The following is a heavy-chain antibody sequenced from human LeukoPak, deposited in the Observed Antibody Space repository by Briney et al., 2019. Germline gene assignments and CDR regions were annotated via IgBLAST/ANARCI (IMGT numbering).Heavy chain of an antibody. D-gene: IGHD1-26*01. CDR1: GFTFSSYW. V-gene: IGHV3-74*01. CDR3: ARQYSGSQEAFDI. Sequence: GGSLRLSCAASGFTFSSYWMHWVRQAPGKGLVWVSRINSDGSSTSYADSVKGRFTISRDNAKNTLYLQMNSLRAEDTAVYYCARQYSGSQEAFDIWGQGRMVTVSS. CDR2: INSDGSST. J-gene: IGHJ3*02.